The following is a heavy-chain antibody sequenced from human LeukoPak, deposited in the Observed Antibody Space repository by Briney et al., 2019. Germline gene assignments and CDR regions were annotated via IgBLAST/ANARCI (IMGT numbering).Heavy chain of an antibody. CDR3: ANDKWSGAVKFNWFDP. CDR2: ISWNSGHI. D-gene: IGHD6-19*01. V-gene: IGHV3-9*01. Sequence: PGGSLRLSCAASGFTFDDYAMHWVRQTPGKGLEWVSGISWNSGHIGYADSVKGRFTISRDNAKNSLYLQMNSLRAEDTALYYCANDKWSGAVKFNWFDPWGQGTLVTVSS. J-gene: IGHJ5*02. CDR1: GFTFDDYA.